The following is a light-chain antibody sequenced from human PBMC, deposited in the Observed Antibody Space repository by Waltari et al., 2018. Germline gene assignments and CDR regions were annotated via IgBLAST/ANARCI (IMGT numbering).Light chain of an antibody. CDR1: SSNIEMNY. J-gene: IGLJ1*01. Sequence: QSVLTRPPSASGTPGQRVTISCSGSSSNIEMNYVYWFQRLPGTAPRLLIYRNNRRPSGGPDRFSGSKSGTSASLAISGLRSDDEADYYCAAWDDSLSGLYVFGTGTKVTVL. V-gene: IGLV1-47*01. CDR2: RNN. CDR3: AAWDDSLSGLYV.